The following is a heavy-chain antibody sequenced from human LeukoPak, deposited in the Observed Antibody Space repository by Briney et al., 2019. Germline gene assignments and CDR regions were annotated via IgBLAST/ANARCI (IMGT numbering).Heavy chain of an antibody. CDR3: ARPRVVAATVDAFDI. Sequence: ASVKVSCKASGGTFSSYAISWVRQAPGQGLEWMGGIIPIFGTANYAQKFQGRVTITADESTSTAYMELSSLRSEDTAVYYCARPRVVAATVDAFDIWGQGKMVTVSS. CDR2: IIPIFGTA. V-gene: IGHV1-69*13. D-gene: IGHD2-15*01. CDR1: GGTFSSYA. J-gene: IGHJ3*02.